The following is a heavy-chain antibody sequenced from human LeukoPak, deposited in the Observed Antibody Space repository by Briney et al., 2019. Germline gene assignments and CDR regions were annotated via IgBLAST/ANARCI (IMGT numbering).Heavy chain of an antibody. CDR1: GGSISSNSAY. J-gene: IGHJ4*02. CDR3: ASPRGFSYGYFDH. CDR2: IYYSKNT. Sequence: SETLSLTCTVSGGSISSNSAYWGWIRQPPGKGLEWIGSIYYSKNTYYNPSLKSRVTISADTSKNQFSLRLDSVSAADTAVYYCASPRGFSYGYFDHWGQGSLVTVSS. D-gene: IGHD5-18*01. V-gene: IGHV4-39*01.